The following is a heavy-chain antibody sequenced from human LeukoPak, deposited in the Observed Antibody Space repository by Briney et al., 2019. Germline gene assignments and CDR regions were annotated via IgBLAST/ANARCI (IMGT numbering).Heavy chain of an antibody. CDR3: ARVSDSPPALSYYMDV. J-gene: IGHJ6*03. V-gene: IGHV1-18*01. CDR2: ISAYNGYT. D-gene: IGHD5-18*01. Sequence: ASVKVSCKASGYTFTNYGISWVRQAPGQGLEWMGWISAYNGYTHYAQKFQGRVTMTTDTSTSTAYMELSSLRSEDTAVYYCARVSDSPPALSYYMDVWGKGTTVTISS. CDR1: GYTFTNYG.